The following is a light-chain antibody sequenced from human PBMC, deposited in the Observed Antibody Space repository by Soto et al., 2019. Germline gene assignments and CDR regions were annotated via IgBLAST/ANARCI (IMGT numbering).Light chain of an antibody. V-gene: IGLV2-8*01. CDR3: SSYAGRNSYV. J-gene: IGLJ1*01. CDR1: SSDVGSYNY. Sequence: QSALTQPPSASGSPGQSVTISCTGTSSDVGSYNYVSWYQQHPGKAPKLMIYEVSKRPPGVPDRFSGSKSGNTASLTVSGLQAEDEADYYCSSYAGRNSYVFGTGTKLTVL. CDR2: EVS.